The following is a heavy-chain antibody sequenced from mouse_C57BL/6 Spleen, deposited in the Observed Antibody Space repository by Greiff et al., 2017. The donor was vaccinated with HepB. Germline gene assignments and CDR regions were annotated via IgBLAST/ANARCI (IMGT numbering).Heavy chain of an antibody. Sequence: VQLQQPGAELVKPGASVKLSCKASGYTFTSYWMHWVKQRPGQGLEWIGMIHPNSGSTNYNEKFKSKATLTVYKSSSTAYMQLSSLTSEDSAVYYCARVYDGYYVAWFAYWGQGTLVTVSA. V-gene: IGHV1-64*01. CDR2: IHPNSGST. CDR1: GYTFTSYW. J-gene: IGHJ3*01. D-gene: IGHD2-3*01. CDR3: ARVYDGYYVAWFAY.